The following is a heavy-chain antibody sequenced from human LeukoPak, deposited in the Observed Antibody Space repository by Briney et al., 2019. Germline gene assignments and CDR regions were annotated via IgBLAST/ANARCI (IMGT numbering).Heavy chain of an antibody. V-gene: IGHV3-33*01. CDR3: ARWGGTRQFYFDY. D-gene: IGHD3-16*01. J-gene: IGHJ4*02. CDR2: INYDGSNR. Sequence: GGSLRLSCAASGFSLSNYGLHWVRQGPGKGLEWLAVINYDGSNRYYADSVKGRFTISKDSSENTLYLQMNSLRADDTAMYYCARWGGTRQFYFDYRGQGTLATVSS. CDR1: GFSLSNYG.